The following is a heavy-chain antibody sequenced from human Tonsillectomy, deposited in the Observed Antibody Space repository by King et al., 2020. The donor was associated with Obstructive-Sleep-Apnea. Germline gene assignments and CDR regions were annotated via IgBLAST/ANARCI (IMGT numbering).Heavy chain of an antibody. CDR1: GYSISSGYY. Sequence: QLQESGPGLVKPSETLSLTCTVSGYSISSGYYWGWIRQPPGKGLEWIGSMYHSGNTYYNPSLKSRVTISVDTSKNQFSRKLSSVTAADTAVYYCIRSYVGNFDYWGQGTLVTVSS. V-gene: IGHV4-38-2*02. J-gene: IGHJ4*02. CDR2: MYHSGNT. D-gene: IGHD1-26*01. CDR3: IRSYVGNFDY.